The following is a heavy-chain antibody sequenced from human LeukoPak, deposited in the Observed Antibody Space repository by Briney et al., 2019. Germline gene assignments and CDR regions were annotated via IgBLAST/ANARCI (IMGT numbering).Heavy chain of an antibody. V-gene: IGHV1-18*01. CDR3: ARGGYYYDSSGYIYFDY. D-gene: IGHD3-22*01. Sequence: ASVKVSCKASGYTFTSYGISWVRQAPGQGLEWMGWTGVYNGNTNYAQKLQGRVTMTTDTSTSTAYMELRSLRSDDTAVYYCARGGYYYDSSGYIYFDYWGQGTLVTVSS. J-gene: IGHJ4*02. CDR2: TGVYNGNT. CDR1: GYTFTSYG.